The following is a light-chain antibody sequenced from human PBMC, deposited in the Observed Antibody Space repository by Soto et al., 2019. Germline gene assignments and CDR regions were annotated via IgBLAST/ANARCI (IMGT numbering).Light chain of an antibody. CDR3: QHYNSYSEA. V-gene: IGKV1-5*03. J-gene: IGKJ1*01. Sequence: SQLPPSPSSLSASVGYRVTTACVAIQTISSWLAWYQQKPGKAPKLLIYKASSLKSGVPSRFSGSGSGTEFTLTISSLQPDDFATYYCQHYNSYSEAFGQGTKVDIK. CDR2: KAS. CDR1: QTISSW.